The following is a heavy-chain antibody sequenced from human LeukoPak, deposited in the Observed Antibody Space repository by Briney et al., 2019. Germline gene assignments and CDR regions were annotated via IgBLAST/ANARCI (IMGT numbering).Heavy chain of an antibody. Sequence: GRSLTLSCEASGFTVSSYGMHRVRQAPGKGLEWVAVISYDGSNKYYADSVKGRFTISRDNSKNTLYLQMNSLRAEDMGVYYCAKDGSHDYGDYEAVYYFDYWGQGTLVTVSS. V-gene: IGHV3-30*18. CDR2: ISYDGSNK. J-gene: IGHJ4*02. CDR3: AKDGSHDYGDYEAVYYFDY. CDR1: GFTVSSYG. D-gene: IGHD4-17*01.